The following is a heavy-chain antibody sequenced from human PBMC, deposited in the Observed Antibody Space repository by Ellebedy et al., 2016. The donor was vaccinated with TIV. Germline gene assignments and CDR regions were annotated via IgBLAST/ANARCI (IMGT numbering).Heavy chain of an antibody. CDR3: ARDSRDSSGWYVGGDY. Sequence: SVKVSCXASGGTFSSYAISWVRQAPGQGLEWMGGIIPIFGTANYAQKFQGRVTITADKSTSTAYMELSSLRSEDTAVYYCARDSRDSSGWYVGGDYWGQGTLVTVSS. D-gene: IGHD6-19*01. V-gene: IGHV1-69*06. J-gene: IGHJ4*02. CDR1: GGTFSSYA. CDR2: IIPIFGTA.